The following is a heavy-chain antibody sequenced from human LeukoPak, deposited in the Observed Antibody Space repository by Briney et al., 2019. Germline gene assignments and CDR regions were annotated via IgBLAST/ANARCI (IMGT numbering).Heavy chain of an antibody. CDR3: ARDNWSNPRAFDI. V-gene: IGHV3-48*03. J-gene: IGHJ3*02. CDR2: ISSSGNTI. CDR1: GFTFTRYE. D-gene: IGHD1/OR15-1a*01. Sequence: PGGSLRLFCAASGFTFTRYEMNGVREAPGKALEWVCYISSSGNTIYYADSAKGRFTISRDNAKNSLYLQMNSLRAEDTAVYYCARDNWSNPRAFDIWGQGTMVTVSS.